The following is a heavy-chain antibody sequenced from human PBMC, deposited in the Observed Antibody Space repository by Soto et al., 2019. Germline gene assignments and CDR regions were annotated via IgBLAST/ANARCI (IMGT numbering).Heavy chain of an antibody. D-gene: IGHD4-17*01. V-gene: IGHV3-48*04. CDR2: ISGRSNTI. Sequence: PGGSLRLSCVASGFTFSDYNMNWVRQAPGKGLEWVSFISGRSNTIYYADSVKGRFTISRDNAKNSLYLQMNSLRAEDTAVYYCARDLASTTIPNYWGQGTLVTVSS. CDR3: ARDLASTTIPNY. CDR1: GFTFSDYN. J-gene: IGHJ4*02.